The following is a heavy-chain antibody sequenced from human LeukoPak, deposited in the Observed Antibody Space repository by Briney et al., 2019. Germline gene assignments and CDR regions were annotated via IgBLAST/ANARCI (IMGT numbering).Heavy chain of an antibody. V-gene: IGHV3-33*01. J-gene: IGHJ4*02. CDR1: GFTFSSYG. D-gene: IGHD5-12*01. CDR3: ARLDGYNFGFDY. Sequence: GGSLRLSCAASGFTFSSYGVPWVRQAPGKGLEWVAVIWYDGSNKYYADSVKGRFTISRDNSKNTLYLQMNSLRAEDTAVYYCARLDGYNFGFDYWGQGTLVTVSS. CDR2: IWYDGSNK.